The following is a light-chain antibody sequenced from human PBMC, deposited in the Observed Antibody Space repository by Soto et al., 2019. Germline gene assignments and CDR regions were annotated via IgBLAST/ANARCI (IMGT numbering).Light chain of an antibody. CDR3: SSYTTSGTHVV. J-gene: IGLJ2*01. CDR1: SSDVGSYNY. Sequence: QSALTLPASVSGSPGQAITISCTGTSSDVGSYNYVSWYQQYPGKAPKLMIYDVSNWPSGVSYRFSGSKSGNTASLTISGLQAEDEADDYCSSYTTSGTHVVFGGGTKVTLL. CDR2: DVS. V-gene: IGLV2-14*01.